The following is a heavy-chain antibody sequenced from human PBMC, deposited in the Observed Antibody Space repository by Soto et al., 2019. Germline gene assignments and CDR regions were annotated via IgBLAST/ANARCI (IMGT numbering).Heavy chain of an antibody. V-gene: IGHV3-30*18. J-gene: IGHJ6*02. D-gene: IGHD1-1*01. CDR3: AKDKATGTIYYYYGMDV. CDR2: ISYDGSNK. Sequence: GSLRLSCAASGVTFSSYGIHWVRPAPGKGLEWVAVISYDGSNKYYADSVKGRFTISRDNSKNTLYLQVNSLRAEDTAVYYCAKDKATGTIYYYYGMDVWGQGTTVTVSS. CDR1: GVTFSSYG.